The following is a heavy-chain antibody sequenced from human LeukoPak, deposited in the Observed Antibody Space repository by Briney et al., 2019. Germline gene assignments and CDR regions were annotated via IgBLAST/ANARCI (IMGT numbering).Heavy chain of an antibody. CDR2: INPSGGST. CDR3: ARSYGAAAATGGFDY. CDR1: GYTFTSYY. D-gene: IGHD6-13*01. J-gene: IGHJ4*02. V-gene: IGHV1-46*01. Sequence: ASVKVSCKASGYTFTSYYMHWVRQAPGQGLEWMGIINPSGGSTSYAQKFQGRVTMTRDTSTSTVYMEPSSLRSEDTAVYYCARSYGAAAATGGFDYWGQGTLVTVSS.